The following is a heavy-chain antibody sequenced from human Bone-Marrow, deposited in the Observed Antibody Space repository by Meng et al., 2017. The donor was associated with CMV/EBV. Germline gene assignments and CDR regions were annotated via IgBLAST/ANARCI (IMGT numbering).Heavy chain of an antibody. D-gene: IGHD3-22*01. CDR3: ARVLFQSDYYLSWFDP. V-gene: IGHV4-30-4*08. CDR1: NGSISSSDYY. Sequence: SETLSLTCTVSNGSISSSDYYWSWIRQPPGKGLEWIGYIYYSGSTYYNPSLKSRVTVSVDTSKNQFSLKLNSVTAADTAVYYCARVLFQSDYYLSWFDPWGQGSRVTGSS. CDR2: IYYSGST. J-gene: IGHJ5*02.